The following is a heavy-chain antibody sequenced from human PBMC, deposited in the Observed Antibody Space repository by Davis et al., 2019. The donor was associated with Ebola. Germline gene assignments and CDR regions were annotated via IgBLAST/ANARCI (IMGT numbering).Heavy chain of an antibody. CDR3: ARDPLLFGSVLDY. Sequence: GGSLRLSCAASGFTFSSYAMTWARQVPGKGLEWVSAITSSGGSTYYGDSVKGRFTVSRDNAKNTLYLQMNSLRAEDTAVYYCARDPLLFGSVLDYWGQGTLVTVSS. CDR1: GFTFSSYA. V-gene: IGHV3-23*01. CDR2: ITSSGGST. J-gene: IGHJ4*02. D-gene: IGHD3-16*01.